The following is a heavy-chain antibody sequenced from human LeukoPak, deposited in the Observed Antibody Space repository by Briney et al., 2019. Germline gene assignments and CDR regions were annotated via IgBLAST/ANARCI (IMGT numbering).Heavy chain of an antibody. CDR1: GFTFSSYA. Sequence: GGSLRLSXAASGFTFSSYAMSWVRQAPGKGLEWVSAISGSGGSTYYADPVKGRFTISRDNSKNTLYLQMNSLRAEDTAVYYCAKDRTYSSGWYEAFDIWGQGTMVTVSS. V-gene: IGHV3-23*01. CDR3: AKDRTYSSGWYEAFDI. CDR2: ISGSGGST. D-gene: IGHD6-19*01. J-gene: IGHJ3*02.